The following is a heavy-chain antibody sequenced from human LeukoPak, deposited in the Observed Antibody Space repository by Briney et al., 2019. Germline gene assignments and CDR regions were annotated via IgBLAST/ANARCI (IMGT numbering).Heavy chain of an antibody. D-gene: IGHD6-13*01. V-gene: IGHV4-38-2*02. J-gene: IGHJ1*01. CDR3: ARATYLIAAAEH. Sequence: SETLSLTCTVSGYSISSGYYWGWIRQPPGKGLEWIGSIYHSGSTYYNPSLKSRVTIPVDTSKNQFSLKLSSVTAADTAVYYCARATYLIAAAEHWGQGTLVTVSS. CDR2: IYHSGST. CDR1: GYSISSGYY.